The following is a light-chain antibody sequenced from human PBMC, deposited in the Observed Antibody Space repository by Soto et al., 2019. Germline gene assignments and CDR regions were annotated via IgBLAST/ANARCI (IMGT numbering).Light chain of an antibody. J-gene: IGKJ1*01. CDR3: QQSYSTPWT. CDR2: GVS. V-gene: IGKV3-15*01. CDR1: QSVSSN. Sequence: ERIMTQSPATLSVSPGESATLSCRASQSVSSNLAWYQQKPGQAPRLLIYGVSTRATGIPARFSGSGSGTDFTLTISSLQPEDFATYYCQQSYSTPWTFGQGTKVDIK.